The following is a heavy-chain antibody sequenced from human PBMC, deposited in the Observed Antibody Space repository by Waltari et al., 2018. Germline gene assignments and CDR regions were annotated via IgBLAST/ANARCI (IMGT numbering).Heavy chain of an antibody. CDR3: ARDRRYFDY. J-gene: IGHJ4*02. V-gene: IGHV4-59*01. Sequence: QVQLQESGPGLVKPSETLSLTCTVSGGSISSYYWSWIRQPPGKGLEWIGYIYYSASTNYNPSLKSRVTISVDTSKNQFSLKLSSVTAADTAVYYCARDRRYFDYWGQGTLVTVSS. CDR2: IYYSAST. CDR1: GGSISSYY.